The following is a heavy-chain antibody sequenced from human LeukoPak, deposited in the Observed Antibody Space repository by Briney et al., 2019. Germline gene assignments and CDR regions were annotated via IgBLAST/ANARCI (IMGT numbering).Heavy chain of an antibody. D-gene: IGHD4-23*01. J-gene: IGHJ4*02. V-gene: IGHV3-23*01. Sequence: GGSLRLSCAASGFTFSTYGMSWVRQAPGKGLEWVSATSASGVSTYYADSVKGRFTISRDNSKNTLYLQMNSLRAEDTAVYYCAKRSDYGVNWNYFDYWGQGTLATVSS. CDR2: TSASGVST. CDR1: GFTFSTYG. CDR3: AKRSDYGVNWNYFDY.